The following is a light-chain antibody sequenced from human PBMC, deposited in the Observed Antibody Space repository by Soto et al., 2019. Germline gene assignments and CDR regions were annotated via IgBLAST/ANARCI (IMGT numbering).Light chain of an antibody. Sequence: QSVLTQPPSASGPPGQRVTMSCSGSRSNIGSNSVYWYQQLPGTAPKLLIYRNSQRHSGVPDRLAGSKSGSSASLDISGLRSEDEADYYCASWDNSLSAVVFGGGTKLTVL. J-gene: IGLJ2*01. CDR1: RSNIGSNS. V-gene: IGLV1-47*01. CDR3: ASWDNSLSAVV. CDR2: RNS.